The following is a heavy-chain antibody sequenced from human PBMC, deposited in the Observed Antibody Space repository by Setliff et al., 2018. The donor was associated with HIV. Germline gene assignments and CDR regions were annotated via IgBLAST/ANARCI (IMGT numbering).Heavy chain of an antibody. CDR2: MNPNSGNT. CDR3: ARGERITIFGVVLGTDY. CDR1: GYTFTRYD. D-gene: IGHD3-3*01. J-gene: IGHJ4*02. Sequence: VASVKVSCKASGYTFTRYDINWVRQATGQGLEWMGWMNPNSGNTGYAQKFQGRVTMTRNTSISTAYMELSSLRSEDTAVYYCARGERITIFGVVLGTDYWGQGTLVTVSS. V-gene: IGHV1-8*01.